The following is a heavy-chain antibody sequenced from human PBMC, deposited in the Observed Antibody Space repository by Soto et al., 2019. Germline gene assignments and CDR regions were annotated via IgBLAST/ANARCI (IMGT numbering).Heavy chain of an antibody. J-gene: IGHJ4*02. V-gene: IGHV1-18*01. CDR2: ITAYNGNT. Sequence: QVQLVQSGAEVKKPGASVKVSCKASGYTFTSYGISWVRQAPGQGLEWMGWITAYNGNTNHAQKLQGRVTMTTDTSTSTASMELRSLRSDDTAVYYCVVAAKPYYFDYWGQGTLVTVSS. CDR3: VVAAKPYYFDY. CDR1: GYTFTSYG. D-gene: IGHD2-15*01.